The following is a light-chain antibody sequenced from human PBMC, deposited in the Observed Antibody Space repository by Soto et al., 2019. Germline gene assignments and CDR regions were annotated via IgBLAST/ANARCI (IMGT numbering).Light chain of an antibody. CDR1: SSDVGGHNY. J-gene: IGLJ1*01. Sequence: QSVLTQPASVSGSPGQSITISCTGTSSDVGGHNYVSWYQQHPGKAPKIMIYEVGHRPSGVSNRFSGSKSGYTASLTISGLQAEDEADYYCSSYTSSSTLVFGTGTKLTVL. CDR2: EVG. CDR3: SSYTSSSTLV. V-gene: IGLV2-14*01.